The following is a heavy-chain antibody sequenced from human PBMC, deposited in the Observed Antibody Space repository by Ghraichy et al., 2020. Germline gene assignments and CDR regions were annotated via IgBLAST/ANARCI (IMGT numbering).Heavy chain of an antibody. D-gene: IGHD6-13*01. CDR1: GFTFSSYS. Sequence: GGSLRLSCAASGFTFSSYSMNWVRQAPGKGLEWVSSISSSSSYIYYADSVKGRFTISRDNAKNSLYLQMNSLRAEDTAVYYCAVGPGIAAAGTWYWGQGTLVTVSS. J-gene: IGHJ4*02. CDR2: ISSSSSYI. V-gene: IGHV3-21*01. CDR3: AVGPGIAAAGTWY.